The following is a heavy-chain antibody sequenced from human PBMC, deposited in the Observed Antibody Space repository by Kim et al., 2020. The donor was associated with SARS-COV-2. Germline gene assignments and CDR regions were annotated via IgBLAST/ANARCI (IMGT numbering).Heavy chain of an antibody. V-gene: IGHV1-24*01. CDR2: FDPEDGET. J-gene: IGHJ4*02. Sequence: ASVKVSCKVSGYTLTELSMHWVRQAPGKGLEWMGGFDPEDGETIYAQKFQGRVTMTEDTSTDTAYMELSSLRSEDTAVYYCATYGAAALPFDYWGQGTLVTVSS. D-gene: IGHD6-13*01. CDR3: ATYGAAALPFDY. CDR1: GYTLTELS.